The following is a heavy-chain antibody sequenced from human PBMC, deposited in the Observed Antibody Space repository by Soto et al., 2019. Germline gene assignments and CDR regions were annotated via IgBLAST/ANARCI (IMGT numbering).Heavy chain of an antibody. CDR1: GFTFRSYA. J-gene: IGHJ4*02. D-gene: IGHD3-3*01. V-gene: IGHV3-23*01. CDR3: AKFQDLRKGTHRARFSS. Sequence: GGSLRLSCAASGFTFRSYAMSWVRQAPGAGLEWVSAISGSGGTTYDTDSVRGRFTISRDNSKNTLYLQMNSLRAEDTALYYCAKFQDLRKGTHRARFSSRARGTVVTVSS. CDR2: ISGSGGTT.